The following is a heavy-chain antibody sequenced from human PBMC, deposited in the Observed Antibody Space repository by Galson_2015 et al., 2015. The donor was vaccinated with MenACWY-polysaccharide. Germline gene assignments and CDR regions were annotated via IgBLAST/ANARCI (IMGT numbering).Heavy chain of an antibody. CDR3: ARVVRRKYSYSDY. CDR2: MNPNSGNT. CDR1: GYTLTSYD. V-gene: IGHV1-8*01. D-gene: IGHD5-18*01. J-gene: IGHJ4*02. Sequence: SVKVSCKASGYTLTSYDINWVRQATGQGLEWMGWMNPNSGNTGYAQKFQGRVTMTRDTSISTAYMELSSLRYEDTAVYYCARVVRRKYSYSDYWGQGTLLSVSS.